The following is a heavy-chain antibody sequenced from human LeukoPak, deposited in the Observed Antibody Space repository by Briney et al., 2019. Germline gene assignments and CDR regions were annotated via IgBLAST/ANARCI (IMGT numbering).Heavy chain of an antibody. CDR2: ISYDGSNK. CDR3: ARLSFMIVVVTDAFDI. V-gene: IGHV3-30*14. Sequence: GGSLRLSCAASGFTFSSYAMHWVRQAPGKGLEWVAVISYDGSNKYYADSVKGRFTISRDNSKNTLHLQMNSLRAEDTAVYYCARLSFMIVVVTDAFDIWGQGTMVTVSS. CDR1: GFTFSSYA. J-gene: IGHJ3*02. D-gene: IGHD3-22*01.